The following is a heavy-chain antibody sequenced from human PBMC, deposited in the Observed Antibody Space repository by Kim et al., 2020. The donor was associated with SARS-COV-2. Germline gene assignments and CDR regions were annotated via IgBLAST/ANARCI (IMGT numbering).Heavy chain of an antibody. V-gene: IGHV3-74*01. CDR2: MNGDGSSI. CDR1: GFTFSNDW. J-gene: IGHJ5*02. Sequence: GGSLRLSCAASGFTFSNDWMHWVRQAPGKGLVWVARMNGDGSSILYADSVKGRFTISRDNAKNTLYLQMNSLTAEDTAVYYCARRHTAGGFYGSWSQGTPVTVSS. D-gene: IGHD5-18*01. CDR3: ARRHTAGGFYGS.